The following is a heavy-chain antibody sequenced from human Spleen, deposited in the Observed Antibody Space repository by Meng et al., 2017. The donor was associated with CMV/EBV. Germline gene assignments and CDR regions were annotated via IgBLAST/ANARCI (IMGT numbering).Heavy chain of an antibody. CDR2: ISSSSSYI. D-gene: IGHD1-26*01. CDR1: GFTFSSYS. Sequence: GGSPRLSCAASGFTFSSYSMNWVRQAPGKGLEWVSSISSSSSYIYYADSVKGRFTISRDNAKNSLYLQMNSLRAEDTAVYYCARVRRSSPSYGMDVWGQGTTVTVSS. CDR3: ARVRRSSPSYGMDV. V-gene: IGHV3-21*01. J-gene: IGHJ6*02.